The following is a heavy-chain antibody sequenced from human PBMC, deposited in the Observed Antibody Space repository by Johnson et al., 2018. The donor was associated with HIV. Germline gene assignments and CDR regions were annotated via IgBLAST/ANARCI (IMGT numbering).Heavy chain of an antibody. CDR2: INQEGSEK. CDR1: GFTFSSYW. Sequence: VQLVESGGGLVQPGGSLRLSCAASGFTFSSYWMNWVRQAPGKGLEWVANINQEGSEKHYVDSVKGRFTISRDNAKNSLYLQMNSLRAEDTAVYYCARAASDAFDIWGQGTMVTVSS. CDR3: ARAASDAFDI. J-gene: IGHJ3*02. V-gene: IGHV3-7*03.